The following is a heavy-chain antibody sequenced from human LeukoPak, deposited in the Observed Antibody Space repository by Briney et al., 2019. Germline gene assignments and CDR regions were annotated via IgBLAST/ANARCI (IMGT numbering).Heavy chain of an antibody. V-gene: IGHV3-23*01. J-gene: IGHJ4*02. Sequence: GGYLRRSCAASQFMFSTYAMYWVRQAPGKGLEWVSGISDNGGTAEHAVSVKGRFTISRDNSKNMLYLHMNSLRAEDTAVYYCAKRGPVTGTKYFDYWGQGTLVTVSS. CDR3: AKRGPVTGTKYFDY. D-gene: IGHD6-19*01. CDR2: ISDNGGTA. CDR1: QFMFSTYA.